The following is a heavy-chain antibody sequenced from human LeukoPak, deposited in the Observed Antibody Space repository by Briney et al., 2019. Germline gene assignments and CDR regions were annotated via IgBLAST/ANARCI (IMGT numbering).Heavy chain of an antibody. Sequence: SVKVSCKASGGTFSSYAISWVRQAPGQGLEWMGGIIPIFGTANYAQKFQGRVTITADESTSTAYMELSSLRSEDTAVYYCARDRVGYFYYGSGSYYRGFDYWGQGTLVTVSS. CDR2: IIPIFGTA. J-gene: IGHJ4*02. D-gene: IGHD3-10*01. V-gene: IGHV1-69*13. CDR3: ARDRVGYFYYGSGSYYRGFDY. CDR1: GGTFSSYA.